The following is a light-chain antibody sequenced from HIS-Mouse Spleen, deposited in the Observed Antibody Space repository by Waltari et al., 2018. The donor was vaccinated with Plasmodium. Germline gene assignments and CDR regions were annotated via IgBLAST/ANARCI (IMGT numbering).Light chain of an antibody. V-gene: IGLV2-14*02. Sequence: QSALTQPASVSGSPGQSITISCTGTSSDVGSYNLVSWYQQHPGKAPKLMIYEGSKRPSGVSNRFSGSKSGNTASLTISGLQAEDEADYYCSSYTSSSTAFGTGTKVTVL. J-gene: IGLJ1*01. CDR1: SSDVGSYNL. CDR2: EGS. CDR3: SSYTSSSTA.